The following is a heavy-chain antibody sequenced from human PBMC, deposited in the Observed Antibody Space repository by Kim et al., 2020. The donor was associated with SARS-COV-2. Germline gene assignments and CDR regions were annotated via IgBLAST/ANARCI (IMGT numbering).Heavy chain of an antibody. CDR3: ARERGHWRYFDL. CDR2: VDYTGFST. V-gene: IGHV3-64*02. D-gene: IGHD1-1*01. Sequence: GGSLRLSCVASGFTFSSFSMHWVRQAPGRGLEYVSAVDYTGFSTYYADSVRDRLTISRDNSKGTLYLQMDHLRIEDMAVYYCARERGHWRYFDLWGRGTL. CDR1: GFTFSSFS. J-gene: IGHJ2*01.